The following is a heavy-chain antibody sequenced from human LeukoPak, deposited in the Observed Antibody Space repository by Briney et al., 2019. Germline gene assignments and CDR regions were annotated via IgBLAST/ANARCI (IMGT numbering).Heavy chain of an antibody. J-gene: IGHJ4*02. CDR3: AKELYGSGPYYLDC. Sequence: PGGSLRLSCAASGFTFSSYAMSWVRQAPGKGLQWVSAISRGGDSPYYADSVKGRFTISRDNSRSTLYLQMNSLRAEDTAIYYCAKELYGSGPYYLDCWGQGTLVTVSS. V-gene: IGHV3-23*01. CDR1: GFTFSSYA. CDR2: ISRGGDSP. D-gene: IGHD3-10*01.